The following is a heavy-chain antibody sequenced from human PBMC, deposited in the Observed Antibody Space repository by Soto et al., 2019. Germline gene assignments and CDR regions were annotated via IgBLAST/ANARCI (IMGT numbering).Heavy chain of an antibody. D-gene: IGHD3-22*01. CDR2: ISAYNGNT. Sequence: ASVKVSCKASGYTFTSYGISWVRQAPGQGLEWMGWISAYNGNTNYAQKLQGRVTMTTDTSTSTAYMELRSLRSDDTAVYYCARVSSPIVVVITTGDYWGQGTLVTVSS. J-gene: IGHJ4*02. CDR1: GYTFTSYG. CDR3: ARVSSPIVVVITTGDY. V-gene: IGHV1-18*01.